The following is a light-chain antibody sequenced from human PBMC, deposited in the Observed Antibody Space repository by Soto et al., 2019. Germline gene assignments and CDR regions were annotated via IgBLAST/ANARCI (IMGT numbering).Light chain of an antibody. CDR1: QSISSW. CDR2: KAS. Sequence: ESQMTQSPSTLSASVGDRVTITCRASQSISSWLAWYQQKPGKAPKLLIDKASTLKSGVPSRFSGSGSGTEFTLTISSLQPDDFATYYCQHYNSYSEAFGQGTKVDIK. CDR3: QHYNSYSEA. J-gene: IGKJ1*01. V-gene: IGKV1-5*03.